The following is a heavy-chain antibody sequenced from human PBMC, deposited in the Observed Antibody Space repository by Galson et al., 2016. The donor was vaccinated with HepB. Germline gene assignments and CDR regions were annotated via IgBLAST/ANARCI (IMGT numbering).Heavy chain of an antibody. Sequence: SLRLSCAAAGFDFSTYAMSWVRQAPGKGLEWVSIIHNTAANTYYADSVKGRFTISRDNSKNTLYLQMNSLRAEDTAVDYCVKWRGGIWTNYHIDYWGQGTLVTVSS. CDR1: GFDFSTYA. D-gene: IGHD3/OR15-3a*01. CDR3: VKWRGGIWTNYHIDY. V-gene: IGHV3-23*05. CDR2: IHNTAANT. J-gene: IGHJ4*02.